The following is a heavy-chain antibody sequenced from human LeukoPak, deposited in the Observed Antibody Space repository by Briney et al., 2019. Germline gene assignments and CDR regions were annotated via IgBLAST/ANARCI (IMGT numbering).Heavy chain of an antibody. J-gene: IGHJ4*02. D-gene: IGHD5-18*01. Sequence: SETLSLTCTVSGGSISSYYWSWIRQPPGKGLEWIGYIYYSGSTNYNPSLKSRVTISVDTSKNQFSLKLSSVTAADTAVYHCARDMHSFGYYFDYWGQGILVTVSS. CDR1: GGSISSYY. V-gene: IGHV4-59*12. CDR3: ARDMHSFGYYFDY. CDR2: IYYSGST.